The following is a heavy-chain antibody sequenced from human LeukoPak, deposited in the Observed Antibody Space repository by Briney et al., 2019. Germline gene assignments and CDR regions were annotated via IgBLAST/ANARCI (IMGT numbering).Heavy chain of an antibody. CDR2: ISAYNGNT. Sequence: ASVTVSCKASGYTFTSYGISWVRQAPGQGLEWMGWISAYNGNTNYAQKLQGRVTMTTDTSTSTAYMELRSLRSDDTAVYYCAREDRYSSGWKSTYYFDYWGQGTLVTVSS. J-gene: IGHJ4*02. CDR3: AREDRYSSGWKSTYYFDY. D-gene: IGHD6-19*01. CDR1: GYTFTSYG. V-gene: IGHV1-18*01.